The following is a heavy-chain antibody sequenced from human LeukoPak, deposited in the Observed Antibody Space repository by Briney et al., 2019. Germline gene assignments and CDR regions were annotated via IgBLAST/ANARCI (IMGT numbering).Heavy chain of an antibody. V-gene: IGHV3-7*04. CDR2: IKQDGSEK. J-gene: IGHJ4*02. CDR3: ARGSHYYDSSGYYAAGY. CDR1: GFTFSSYW. D-gene: IGHD3-22*01. Sequence: GGSLRLSCAASGFTFSSYWMSWVRQAPGKGLEWVANIKQDGSEKYYVDSVKGRFTIPRDNAKNSLYLQMNSLRAEDTAVYYCARGSHYYDSSGYYAAGYWGQGTLVTVSS.